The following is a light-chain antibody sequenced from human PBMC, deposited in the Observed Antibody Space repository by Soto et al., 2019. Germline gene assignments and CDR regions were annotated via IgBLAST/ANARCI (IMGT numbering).Light chain of an antibody. CDR3: QQYHRSSIT. CDR1: QGVSSY. J-gene: IGKJ5*01. CDR2: ATS. V-gene: IGKV1-8*01. Sequence: IRMTQSPSSFSASTGDRVTITCRASQGVSSYLAWYQQKTGEAPKLLIYATSTLQSGVPSRFSGTGSGTEFTLTISSLQPDDFATYYCQQYHRSSITFGQGTRLEIK.